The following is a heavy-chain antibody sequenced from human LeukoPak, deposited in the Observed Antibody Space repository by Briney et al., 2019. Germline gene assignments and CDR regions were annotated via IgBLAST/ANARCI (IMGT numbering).Heavy chain of an antibody. CDR2: INPSGGST. CDR1: GYTFTSYY. CDR3: ARGPPTLYYYDSSAFDY. V-gene: IGHV1-46*01. D-gene: IGHD3-22*01. Sequence: ASVKVSCKASGYTFTSYYMHWVRRAPGQGLEWMGIINPSGGSTSYAQKFQGRVTMTRDTSTSTVYMELSSLRSEDTAVYYCARGPPTLYYYDSSAFDYWGQGTLVTVSS. J-gene: IGHJ4*02.